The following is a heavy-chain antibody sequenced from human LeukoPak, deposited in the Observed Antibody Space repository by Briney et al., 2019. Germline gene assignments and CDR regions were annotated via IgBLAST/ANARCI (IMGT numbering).Heavy chain of an antibody. V-gene: IGHV5-51*01. CDR1: GYSFTSYW. CDR3: ARHETGPYFDY. CDR2: IYPGDSDT. J-gene: IGHJ4*02. Sequence: GESLKISCQGSGYSFTSYWIGWVRQMPGKGLEFMGIIYPGDSDTRYSPSFQGQVTISAVKSISTAYLQWSSLKASDTAMYYCARHETGPYFDYWGQGTLVTVSS. D-gene: IGHD1-1*01.